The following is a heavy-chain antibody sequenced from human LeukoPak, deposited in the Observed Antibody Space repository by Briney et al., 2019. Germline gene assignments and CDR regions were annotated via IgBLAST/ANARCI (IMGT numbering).Heavy chain of an antibody. D-gene: IGHD3-10*01. CDR3: ATLTVRGVINI. CDR1: GYTFSNTW. V-gene: IGHV3-15*01. Sequence: GGSLRLSCAASGYTFSNTWMNWVRQAPGKGLEWVGRIQSKTDGGTTEYAAPVKGRFTVSRDDSKTTLYLQMNSLKTEDTAVYYCATLTVRGVINIWGQGTLVTVSS. J-gene: IGHJ4*02. CDR2: IQSKTDGGTT.